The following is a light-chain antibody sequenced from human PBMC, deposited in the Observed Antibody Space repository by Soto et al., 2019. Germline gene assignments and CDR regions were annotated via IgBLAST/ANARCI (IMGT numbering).Light chain of an antibody. Sequence: DIQMTQSPSTLSASVGDRVTITCRASQSISGWLAWYQQKPGQAPKLLLYDASDLESGVPSRFSGSGSGTEFTLTISSLQPDDFATYYCQQYNSYWTFGQGTKVEIK. CDR1: QSISGW. CDR2: DAS. V-gene: IGKV1-5*01. J-gene: IGKJ1*01. CDR3: QQYNSYWT.